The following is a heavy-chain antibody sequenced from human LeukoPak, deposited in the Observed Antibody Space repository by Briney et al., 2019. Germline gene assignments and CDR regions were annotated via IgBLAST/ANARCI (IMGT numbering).Heavy chain of an antibody. V-gene: IGHV1-18*01. CDR3: ARELGSGDYVSPPADY. Sequence: ASVKVSCKASGYTFTSYGISWVRQAPGQGLEWMGWISAYNGNTNYAQKLQGRVTMTTDTSTSTAYMELRSLRSDDTAVYYCARELGSGDYVSPPADYWGQGTLSPSPQ. D-gene: IGHD4-17*01. CDR1: GYTFTSYG. CDR2: ISAYNGNT. J-gene: IGHJ4*02.